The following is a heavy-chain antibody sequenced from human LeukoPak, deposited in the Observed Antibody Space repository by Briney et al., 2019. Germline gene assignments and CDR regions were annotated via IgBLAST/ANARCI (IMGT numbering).Heavy chain of an antibody. V-gene: IGHV3-21*01. CDR1: GFTFSSYA. CDR3: AREISMGTTIDS. CDR2: ISSSGTYL. J-gene: IGHJ4*02. D-gene: IGHD1-26*01. Sequence: PGGSLRLSCAASGFTFSSYAMNWVRQAPGEGLEWVSSISSSGTYLYYADSVKGRFTISRDNAKNSLYLQMNSLRVEDTAVYYCAREISMGTTIDSWGQGTLATVSS.